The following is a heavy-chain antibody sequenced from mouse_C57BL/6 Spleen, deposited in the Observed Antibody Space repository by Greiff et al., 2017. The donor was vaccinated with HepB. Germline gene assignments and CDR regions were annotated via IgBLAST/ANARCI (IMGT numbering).Heavy chain of an antibody. J-gene: IGHJ2*01. CDR1: GFTFSDYG. CDR2: ISSGNSTI. CDR3: ARHWEGDY. Sequence: EVKLMESGGGLVKPGGSLKLSCAASGFTFSDYGMHWVRQAPEKGLAWVAYISSGNSTIYYADTVKGRFTISRDHAKNTLCLEMTSLRSEDTAMYYCARHWEGDYWGQGTTLTVSS. D-gene: IGHD4-1*01. V-gene: IGHV5-17*01.